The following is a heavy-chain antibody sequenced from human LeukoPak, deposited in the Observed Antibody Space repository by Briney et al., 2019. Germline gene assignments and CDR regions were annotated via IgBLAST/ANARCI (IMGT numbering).Heavy chain of an antibody. Sequence: PGGSLRLSCSASGFTFSSYAMHWVRQAPGKGLEYVSATSSNGGSTYYADSVKGRFTISRDNSKNTLYLQMSSLRAEDTAVYYCVKDPSYGPNWGQGTLVTVSS. J-gene: IGHJ4*02. D-gene: IGHD5-18*01. CDR1: GFTFSSYA. V-gene: IGHV3-64D*06. CDR2: TSSNGGST. CDR3: VKDPSYGPN.